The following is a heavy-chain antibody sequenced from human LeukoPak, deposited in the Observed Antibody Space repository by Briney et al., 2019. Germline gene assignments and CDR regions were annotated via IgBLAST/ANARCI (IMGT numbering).Heavy chain of an antibody. CDR3: ATLIAVAGVAEG. CDR1: GFTFSSYA. J-gene: IGHJ4*02. CDR2: ISGSGGST. Sequence: GGSLRLSCAASGFTFSSYAMSWVRQAPRKGLEWVSAISGSGGSTYYADSVKGRFTISRDNSKNTLYLQMNSLRAEDTAVYYCATLIAVAGVAEGWGQGTLVTVSS. V-gene: IGHV3-23*01. D-gene: IGHD6-19*01.